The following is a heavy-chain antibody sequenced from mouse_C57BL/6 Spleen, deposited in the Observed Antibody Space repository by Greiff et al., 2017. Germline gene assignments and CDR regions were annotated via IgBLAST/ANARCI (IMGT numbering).Heavy chain of an antibody. CDR3: ARYYGSSYAFDH. V-gene: IGHV1-4*01. Sequence: VQLQQSGAELARPGASVKMSCKASGYTFTSYTMHWVKQRPGQGLEWIGYINPSSGYTKYNQKFKDKATLTADKSSSTAYMQLSSLTSEDSAVYYCARYYGSSYAFDHWGQGTTLTVSS. D-gene: IGHD1-1*01. CDR1: GYTFTSYT. J-gene: IGHJ2*01. CDR2: INPSSGYT.